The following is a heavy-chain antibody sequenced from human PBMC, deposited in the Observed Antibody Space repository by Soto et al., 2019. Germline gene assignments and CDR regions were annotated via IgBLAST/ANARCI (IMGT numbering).Heavy chain of an antibody. D-gene: IGHD3-22*01. CDR2: IYNSGST. CDR3: ARQPADYYDSSGYLDY. J-gene: IGHJ4*02. CDR1: GGSISSNSYY. Sequence: PSETLSLTCTVSGGSISSNSYYWGWVRQPPGQGLEWIGSIYNSGSTYYNPSLKSRVAVSVDTSKNQFSLRLSSVTVADTAVYHCARQPADYYDSSGYLDYWGQGTLVTVSS. V-gene: IGHV4-39*01.